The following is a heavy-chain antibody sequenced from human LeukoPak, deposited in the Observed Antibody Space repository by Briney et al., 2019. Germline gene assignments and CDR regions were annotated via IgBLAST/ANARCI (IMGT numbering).Heavy chain of an antibody. Sequence: GGSLRLSCAASGFTFSSYWMHWVRQAPGKGLVWVSRINSDGSSTSYADSVKGRFTISRDNGKNTLYLQMNSLRAEDTAVYYCARDRGWGEPLGYWGQGTLVTVSS. CDR2: INSDGSST. J-gene: IGHJ4*02. CDR3: ARDRGWGEPLGY. CDR1: GFTFSSYW. D-gene: IGHD1-26*01. V-gene: IGHV3-74*01.